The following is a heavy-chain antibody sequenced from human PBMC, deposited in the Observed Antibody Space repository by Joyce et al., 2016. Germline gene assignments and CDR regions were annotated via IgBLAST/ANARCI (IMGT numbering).Heavy chain of an antibody. V-gene: IGHV3-64D*08. CDR2: IGSKGAGT. Sequence: EVHLVESGGGLVQPGGSLRLSCSASGFTFTSSAMHWVRQAPGKGLEYVSAIGSKGAGTYYSDAVRGRFTISRDKSKNTLYLQMNSLRPEDTAVYYCVKDLFHFNTTGYFPVDYWGQGTLVTVSS. CDR1: GFTFTSSA. CDR3: VKDLFHFNTTGYFPVDY. D-gene: IGHD3-9*01. J-gene: IGHJ4*02.